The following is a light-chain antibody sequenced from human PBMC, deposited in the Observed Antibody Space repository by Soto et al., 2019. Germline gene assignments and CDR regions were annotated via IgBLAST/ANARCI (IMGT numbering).Light chain of an antibody. CDR1: QSVGSK. CDR3: QQYNNWPPFT. V-gene: IGKV3-15*01. Sequence: EIVMTQSPSTLSVSPGERASLSCRASQSVGSKLAWYQHKPCQAPRLLIYDASTRATGFPARLSGSGSGTEFTLTISSLQPEDFALYYCQQYNNWPPFTFGPGTKVYIK. J-gene: IGKJ3*01. CDR2: DAS.